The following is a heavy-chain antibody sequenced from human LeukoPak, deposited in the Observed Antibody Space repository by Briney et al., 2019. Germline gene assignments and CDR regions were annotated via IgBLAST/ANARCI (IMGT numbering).Heavy chain of an antibody. Sequence: PGGSLRLSYAASGFTFSDYGMHWIRQAPGKGLEWVSFIHYDASNKFFADSVQGRFTISRDNSLDTVYLQMNRLRPEDTGIYYCATNLIVGATIDYWGQGTLVTVSS. J-gene: IGHJ4*02. V-gene: IGHV3-30*02. D-gene: IGHD1-26*01. CDR1: GFTFSDYG. CDR2: IHYDASNK. CDR3: ATNLIVGATIDY.